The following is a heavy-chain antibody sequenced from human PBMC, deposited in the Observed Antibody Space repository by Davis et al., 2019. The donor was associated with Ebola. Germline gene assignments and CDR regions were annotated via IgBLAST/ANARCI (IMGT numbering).Heavy chain of an antibody. D-gene: IGHD5-12*01. CDR2: IYYSGST. V-gene: IGHV4-39*07. J-gene: IGHJ4*02. CDR3: AKDWGYDWGVDY. CDR1: GGSISSSSYY. Sequence: SETLSLTCTVSGGSISSSSYYWGWIRQPPGKGLEWIGSIYYSGSTYYNPSLKSRVTISVDTSKNHFSLKLSSVTAADTAVYYCAKDWGYDWGVDYWGQGTLVTVSS.